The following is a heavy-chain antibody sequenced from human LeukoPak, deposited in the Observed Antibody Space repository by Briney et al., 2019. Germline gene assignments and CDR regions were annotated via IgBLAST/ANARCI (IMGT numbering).Heavy chain of an antibody. Sequence: SETLSLTCTVSGGSISSYYWSWIRQPPGKGLEWIGYIYYSGSSNYNPSLKSRVTISVDTSKNQFSLKLSSVTAADTAVYYCASSVDTSMVNYWGQGTLVTVSS. V-gene: IGHV4-59*01. J-gene: IGHJ4*02. CDR2: IYYSGSS. CDR1: GGSISSYY. CDR3: ASSVDTSMVNY. D-gene: IGHD5-18*01.